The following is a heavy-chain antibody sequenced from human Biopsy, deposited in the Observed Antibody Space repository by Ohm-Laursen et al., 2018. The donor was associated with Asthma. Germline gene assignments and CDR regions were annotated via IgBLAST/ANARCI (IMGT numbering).Heavy chain of an antibody. V-gene: IGHV1-24*01. CDR2: HDHEEGGT. J-gene: IGHJ4*02. Sequence: GASVKVSCKISGYSPTDLSMHWVRQAPGHGLEWMGGHDHEEGGTVNARRFQGRVTMTEDTSTDTAYMELSSLSSGDTAVYYCASDFPKDYVRYNFQFWGQGTLVTVSS. D-gene: IGHD4-17*01. CDR1: GYSPTDLS. CDR3: ASDFPKDYVRYNFQF.